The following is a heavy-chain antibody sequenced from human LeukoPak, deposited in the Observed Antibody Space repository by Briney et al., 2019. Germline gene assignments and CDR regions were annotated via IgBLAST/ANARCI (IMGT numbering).Heavy chain of an antibody. V-gene: IGHV3-23*01. CDR2: ISGSGGNS. J-gene: IGHJ4*02. D-gene: IGHD5-12*01. Sequence: PGGSLRLSCAASGFTFSSYAMSWVRQAPGKGLEWVSLISGSGGNSYYADSVKGRFTISRDNSKNTLYLQMNSLRAEDTAVFYCAKAQYSGYDSDFDYWGQGTLVTVSS. CDR3: AKAQYSGYDSDFDY. CDR1: GFTFSSYA.